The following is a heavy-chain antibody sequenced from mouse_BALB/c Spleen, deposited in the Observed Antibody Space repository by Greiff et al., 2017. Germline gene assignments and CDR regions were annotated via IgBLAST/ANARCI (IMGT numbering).Heavy chain of an antibody. Sequence: EVKLMESGGGLVKPGGSLKLSCAASGFTFSSYTMSWVRQTPEKRLEWVATISSGGSTYYPDTVKGRFTISRDNAKNTLYLQMSSLKSEDTAMYYCARHHSVDYWGQGTTLTVSS. CDR2: ISSGGST. V-gene: IGHV5-6-4*01. CDR1: GFTFSSYT. J-gene: IGHJ2*01. CDR3: ARHHSVDY.